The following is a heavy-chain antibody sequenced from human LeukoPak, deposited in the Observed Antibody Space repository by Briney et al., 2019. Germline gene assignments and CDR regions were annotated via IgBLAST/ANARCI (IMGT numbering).Heavy chain of an antibody. J-gene: IGHJ4*02. CDR2: ISGSGGST. Sequence: TGGSLRLSCAASGLTFSSYWMSWVRQAPGKGLEWVSAISGSGGSTYYADSVKGRFTISRDNSKNTLCLQMNSLRAEDTAVYYCANPYSSSDSWGQGTLVTVSS. V-gene: IGHV3-23*01. D-gene: IGHD6-13*01. CDR1: GLTFSSYW. CDR3: ANPYSSSDS.